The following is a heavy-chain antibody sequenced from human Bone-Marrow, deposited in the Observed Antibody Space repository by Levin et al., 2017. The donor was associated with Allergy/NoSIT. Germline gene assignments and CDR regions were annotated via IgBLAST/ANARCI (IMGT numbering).Heavy chain of an antibody. CDR2: ISGSSSTI. CDR1: GFTFSSHD. Sequence: GESLKISCAASGFTFSSHDMNWVRQAPGKGLEWVSYISGSSSTIYYADSVKGRFTISRDNAKNSLYLQMNSLRAEDTALYYCASHSNGFYYYGMDVWGQGTTVTVSS. J-gene: IGHJ6*02. V-gene: IGHV3-48*04. CDR3: ASHSNGFYYYGMDV. D-gene: IGHD3-22*01.